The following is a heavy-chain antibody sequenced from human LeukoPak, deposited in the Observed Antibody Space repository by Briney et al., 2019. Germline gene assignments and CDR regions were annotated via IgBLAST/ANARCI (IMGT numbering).Heavy chain of an antibody. CDR3: ARGYCSGGSCCMDV. J-gene: IGHJ6*03. D-gene: IGHD2-15*01. CDR2: IRDSGGST. V-gene: IGHV3-23*01. CDR1: GFTFSSFA. Sequence: PGGSLRLSCAASGFTFSSFAMSWVRQAPGKGLEWVSGIRDSGGSTHYADSVKGRFTISRDNAKNSLYLQMNSLRAEDTAVYYCARGYCSGGSCCMDVWGKGTTVTVSS.